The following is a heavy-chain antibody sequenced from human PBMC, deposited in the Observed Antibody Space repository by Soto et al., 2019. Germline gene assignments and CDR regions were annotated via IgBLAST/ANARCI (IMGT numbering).Heavy chain of an antibody. CDR3: ARAPVYYAFWSGQAGFDP. Sequence: DSLQVSCKASGYTFTSYYMHWVRQAPGQGLEWMGIINPSGGSTSYAQKFQGRVTMTRDTSTSTVYMELSSLRSEDTAVYYCARAPVYYAFWSGQAGFDPWGQGTLVTVSS. CDR2: INPSGGST. J-gene: IGHJ5*02. V-gene: IGHV1-46*01. CDR1: GYTFTSYY. D-gene: IGHD3-3*01.